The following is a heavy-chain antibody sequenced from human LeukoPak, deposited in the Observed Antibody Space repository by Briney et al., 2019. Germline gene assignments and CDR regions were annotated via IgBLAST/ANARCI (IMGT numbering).Heavy chain of an antibody. CDR2: IGGSGGNI. J-gene: IGHJ5*02. D-gene: IGHD2-21*01. CDR1: GFTFSFYG. V-gene: IGHV3-23*01. Sequence: TGGSLRLSCAASGFTFSFYGMSWVRQAPGKGLEWVSAIGGSGGNIFYTDSVKGRFTISRDNSKNTLYLHMNSLRAEDTAIYYCARDNYSYRLDLWGQGTLVTVSS. CDR3: ARDNYSYRLDL.